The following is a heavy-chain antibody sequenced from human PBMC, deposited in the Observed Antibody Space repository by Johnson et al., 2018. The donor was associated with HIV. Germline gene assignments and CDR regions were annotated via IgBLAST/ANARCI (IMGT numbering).Heavy chain of an antibody. J-gene: IGHJ3*02. V-gene: IGHV3-20*04. CDR1: GFTFDDYG. CDR3: ARLQSSGYWSFDAFDI. D-gene: IGHD3-22*01. Sequence: VQLVESGGGVVQPGRSLRLSCAPSGFTFDDYGMSWVRQAPGKGLEWVSGINWNGGNTSYADSVKGRFTISRDNAKNSLYLQMNSLRAEDTAVYYCARLQSSGYWSFDAFDIWGEGTMVIVSS. CDR2: INWNGGNT.